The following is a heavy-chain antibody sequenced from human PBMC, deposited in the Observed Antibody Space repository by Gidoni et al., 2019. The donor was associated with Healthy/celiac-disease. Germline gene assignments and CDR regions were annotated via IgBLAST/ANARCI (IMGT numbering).Heavy chain of an antibody. CDR2: ISAYNGNT. D-gene: IGHD3-3*01. CDR1: GYTFTSYG. J-gene: IGHJ4*02. V-gene: IGHV1-18*01. Sequence: QVQLVQSGAEVKKPGASVKVSCKASGYTFTSYGISWVRQAPGQGLDWMGWISAYNGNTNYAQKLQGRVTMTTDTSTSTAYMELRSLRSDDTAVYYCARVAYDFWSGFPVYFDYWGQGTLVTVSS. CDR3: ARVAYDFWSGFPVYFDY.